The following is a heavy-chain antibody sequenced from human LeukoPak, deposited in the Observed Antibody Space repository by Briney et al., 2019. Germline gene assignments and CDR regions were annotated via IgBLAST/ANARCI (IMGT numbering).Heavy chain of an antibody. CDR2: IYYSGST. CDR1: GGSISGSGHY. CDR3: VRGSGWLPDS. J-gene: IGHJ4*02. D-gene: IGHD6-19*01. V-gene: IGHV4-39*07. Sequence: PSETLSLTCTVSGGSISGSGHYWAWIRQPPGTGLEWIGTIYYSGSTFYSSSLKSRVTISVDTSKNQFSLKLSSVTATDTAVYYCVRGSGWLPDSWGLGTLVTVSS.